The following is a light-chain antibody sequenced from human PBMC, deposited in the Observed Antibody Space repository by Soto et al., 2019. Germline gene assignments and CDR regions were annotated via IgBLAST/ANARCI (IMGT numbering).Light chain of an antibody. J-gene: IGKJ2*01. CDR3: QQYYSYPYT. CDR2: AAY. Sequence: AIRMTQSPSSFSASTGDRVTITSRASQGISSDLAWYQQKPGKAPKLLIYAAYTLQSGVPSRFSGSGSGTDFTLTISCLQSEDFATYYCQQYYSYPYTFGQGTKLEIK. V-gene: IGKV1-8*01. CDR1: QGISSD.